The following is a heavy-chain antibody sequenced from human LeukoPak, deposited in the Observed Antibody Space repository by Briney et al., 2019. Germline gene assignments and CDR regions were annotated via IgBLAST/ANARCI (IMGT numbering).Heavy chain of an antibody. J-gene: IGHJ4*02. CDR1: GFTFDDYA. D-gene: IGHD6-19*01. CDR3: AKDIEGVLGVAGTGGFDY. CDR2: ISWNSGSI. V-gene: IGHV3-9*01. Sequence: PGGSLRLSCAASGFTFDDYAMHWVRQAPGKGLEWVSGISWNSGSIGYADSVKGRFTISRDNAKNSLYLQMNSLRAEDTALYYCAKDIEGVLGVAGTGGFDYWGQGTLVTVSS.